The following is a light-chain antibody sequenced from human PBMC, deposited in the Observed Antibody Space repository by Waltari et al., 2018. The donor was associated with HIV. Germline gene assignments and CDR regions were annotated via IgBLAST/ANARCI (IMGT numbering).Light chain of an antibody. J-gene: IGKJ5*01. V-gene: IGKV1-9*01. CDR2: AAS. CDR1: QGISSY. Sequence: DIQLTQSPSFLSASVGDRVTITARASQGISSYLAWYQQKPGKAPKLLIYAASTLQSGVPSRFSGSGSGTEFTLTISSLQPEDFATYYCQQLNSYPRSITFGQGTRLEIK. CDR3: QQLNSYPRSIT.